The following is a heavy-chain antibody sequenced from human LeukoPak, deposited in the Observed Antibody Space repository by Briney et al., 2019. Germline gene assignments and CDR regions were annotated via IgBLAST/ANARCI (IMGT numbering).Heavy chain of an antibody. V-gene: IGHV3-21*04. J-gene: IGHJ5*02. CDR2: INSGNSNI. D-gene: IGHD6-19*01. CDR3: AKGGIAVAGTWFDP. Sequence: GGSLRLSCAASGFTFNSYSMNWVRQAPGKGLEWVSSINSGNSNIYYADSVKGRFTISRDNARNSLYLQMNSLRAEDMALYYCAKGGIAVAGTWFDPWGQGTLVTVSS. CDR1: GFTFNSYS.